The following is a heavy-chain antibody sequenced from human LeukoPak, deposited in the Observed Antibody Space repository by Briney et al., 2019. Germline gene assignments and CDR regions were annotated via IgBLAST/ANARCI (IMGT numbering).Heavy chain of an antibody. CDR1: GYSISSGYY. CDR2: IYHSGST. V-gene: IGHV4-38-2*02. J-gene: IGHJ5*02. CDR3: ARDRDSSTWFDP. Sequence: SETLSLTCTVSGYSISSGYYWGWIRQPPGKGLEWIGSIYHSGSTYYNPSLKSRVTISVDTSKNQFSLKLSSVTAADTAVYYCARDRDSSTWFDPWGQGTLVTVSS. D-gene: IGHD6-13*01.